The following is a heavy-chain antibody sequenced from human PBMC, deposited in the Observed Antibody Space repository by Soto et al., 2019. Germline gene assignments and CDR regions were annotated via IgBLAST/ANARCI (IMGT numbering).Heavy chain of an antibody. D-gene: IGHD3-16*01. J-gene: IGHJ6*02. CDR1: GGTFSSYA. CDR2: SIPIFATA. V-gene: IGHV1-69*12. CDR3: APCLLGVNYYYGMDV. Sequence: QVQLVQSGAEVKKPGSSVKVSCKASGGTFSSYAINWVRQAPGQGLEWMGGSIPIFATADYAQKFQGRVTITAAESTSTAYMELSSLRSEDTAVYYCAPCLLGVNYYYGMDVWGQGTTVTVSS.